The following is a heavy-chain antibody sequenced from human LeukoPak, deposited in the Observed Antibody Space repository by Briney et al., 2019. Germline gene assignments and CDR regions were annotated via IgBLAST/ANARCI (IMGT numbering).Heavy chain of an antibody. CDR3: ARRKQQLGYYYMDV. D-gene: IGHD6-13*01. V-gene: IGHV4-39*07. Sequence: SETLSLTCTVSGGSISSSSYYWGWIRQPPGKGLEWIGSIYYSGSTYYNPSLKSRVTISVDTSKNQFSLKLSSVTAADTAVYYCARRKQQLGYYYMDVWGKGTTVTVSS. J-gene: IGHJ6*03. CDR1: GGSISSSSYY. CDR2: IYYSGST.